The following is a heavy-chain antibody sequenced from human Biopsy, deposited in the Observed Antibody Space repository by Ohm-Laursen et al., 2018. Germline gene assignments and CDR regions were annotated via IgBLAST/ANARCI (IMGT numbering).Heavy chain of an antibody. CDR1: GYTLTELS. CDR2: FAPENGKT. V-gene: IGHV1-24*01. CDR3: AADINVWNVNY. J-gene: IGHJ4*02. D-gene: IGHD1-1*01. Sequence: GSSVKVSCKVSGYTLTELSMHWVRQAPGSGLEWMAGFAPENGKTIYAQKFQGRVTMTEDTSTDTAYMELSSLRSEDTAVYYCAADINVWNVNYWGQGTQVTVSS.